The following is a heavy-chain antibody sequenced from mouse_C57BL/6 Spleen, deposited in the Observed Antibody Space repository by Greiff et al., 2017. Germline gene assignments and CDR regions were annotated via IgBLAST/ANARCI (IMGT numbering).Heavy chain of an antibody. CDR2: IDPSDSYT. J-gene: IGHJ2*01. D-gene: IGHD2-1*01. CDR1: GYTFTSYW. CDR3: ARGVRGNPYYFDY. V-gene: IGHV1-59*01. Sequence: QVQLQQPGAELVRPGTSVKLSCKASGYTFTSYWMHWVKQRPGQGLEWIGVIDPSDSYTNYNQKFKGKATLTVDTASSTAYMQLSSLTSEDSAVYYCARGVRGNPYYFDYWGQGTTLTVSS.